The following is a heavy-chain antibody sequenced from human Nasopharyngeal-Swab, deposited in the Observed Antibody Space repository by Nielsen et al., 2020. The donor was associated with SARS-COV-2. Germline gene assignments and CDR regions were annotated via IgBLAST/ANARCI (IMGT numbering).Heavy chain of an antibody. J-gene: IGHJ6*03. V-gene: IGHV1-69*01. CDR3: AREQTGGGYSYGWTYSYYYMDV. D-gene: IGHD5-18*01. Sequence: WVRRAPGQGLEWMGGIIPIFGTANYAQKFQGRVTITADEPTSTAYMELSSLRSEDTAVYYCAREQTGGGYSYGWTYSYYYMDVWGKGTTVTVSS. CDR2: IIPIFGTA.